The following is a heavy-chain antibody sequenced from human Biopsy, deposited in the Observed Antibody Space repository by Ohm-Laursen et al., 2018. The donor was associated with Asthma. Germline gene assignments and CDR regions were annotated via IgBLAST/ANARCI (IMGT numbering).Heavy chain of an antibody. V-gene: IGHV2-70*04. CDR3: TRHNDY. Sequence: TQTLTLTFSFSGFSLSSSGANVNWIRQPPGKALEWLARIDWEEDKFYSTSLRTRFTISKGSSEDQVVLTMTNMGPVDTATYYCTRHNDYWGPGILVTVSS. CDR2: IDWEEDK. CDR1: GFSLSSSGAN. D-gene: IGHD1-14*01. J-gene: IGHJ4*01.